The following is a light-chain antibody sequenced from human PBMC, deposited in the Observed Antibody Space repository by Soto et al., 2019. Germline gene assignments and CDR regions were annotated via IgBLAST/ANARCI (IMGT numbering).Light chain of an antibody. CDR1: QNVGSN. CDR3: HQRNSCPRT. V-gene: IGKV3-11*01. CDR2: DAS. J-gene: IGKJ1*01. Sequence: EIVMTQSPATLSASPGEGVILSCRASQNVGSNLVWYKQKAGQAPRLLIYDASNRATDIPGRFSGSGSGKDFTLTIRTLEPEDVEVSYCHQRNSCPRTFGQGTKVDIK.